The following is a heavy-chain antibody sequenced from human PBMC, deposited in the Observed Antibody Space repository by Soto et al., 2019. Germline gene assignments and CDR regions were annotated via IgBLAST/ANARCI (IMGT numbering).Heavy chain of an antibody. V-gene: IGHV3-30*18. D-gene: IGHD1-26*01. CDR2: ISNDGSNR. J-gene: IGHJ4*02. Sequence: QVQLVESGGGVVQPGRSLRLSCAASNFTFSNFGMHWVRQAPGKGLKWVALISNDGSNRYYTDSVKGRFTISRDNSRNTLSLQMSSLRADDTAVYYCAKDGADTGTYYFEYWGQGTLITVSS. CDR1: NFTFSNFG. CDR3: AKDGADTGTYYFEY.